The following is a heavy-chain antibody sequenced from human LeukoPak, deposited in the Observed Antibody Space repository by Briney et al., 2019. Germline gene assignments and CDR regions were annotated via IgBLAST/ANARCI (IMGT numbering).Heavy chain of an antibody. CDR2: ISAYNGNT. D-gene: IGHD3-9*01. Sequence: ASVKVSCTASGYTFTSYGISWVRQAPGQGLEWMGWISAYNGNTNYAQKLQGRVTMTTDTSTSTAYMELRSLRSDDTAVYYCARRGAGILTGHFDYWGQGTLVTVSS. CDR1: GYTFTSYG. CDR3: ARRGAGILTGHFDY. J-gene: IGHJ4*02. V-gene: IGHV1-18*01.